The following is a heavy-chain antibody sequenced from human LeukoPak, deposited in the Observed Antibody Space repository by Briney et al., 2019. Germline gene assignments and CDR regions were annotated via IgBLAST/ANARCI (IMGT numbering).Heavy chain of an antibody. V-gene: IGHV4-59*08. CDR2: IYYSGST. D-gene: IGHD3-3*01. J-gene: IGHJ4*02. CDR3: ARQLNLVTIFGVAPSEIDY. Sequence: PSETLSLTCTVSGGSISSYYWSWIRQPPGKGLEWIGYIYYSGSTNYNPSLKSRVTISVDTSKNQFSLKLSSVTAADTAVYYCARQLNLVTIFGVAPSEIDYWGQGTLVTVSS. CDR1: GGSISSYY.